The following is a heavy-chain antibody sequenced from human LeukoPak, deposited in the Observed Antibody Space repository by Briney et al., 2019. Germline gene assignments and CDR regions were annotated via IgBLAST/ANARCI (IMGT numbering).Heavy chain of an antibody. CDR1: GGSISSYY. V-gene: IGHV4-59*01. CDR2: IYYSGST. J-gene: IGHJ4*02. D-gene: IGHD3-22*01. CDR3: ARGYYDSSGYYHFDY. Sequence: SETLSLTCTVSGGSISSYYWSWIRQPPGKGLEWIRYIYYSGSTNYNPSLKSRVTISVDTSKNQFSLKLSSVTAADTAVYYCARGYYDSSGYYHFDYWGQGTLVTVSS.